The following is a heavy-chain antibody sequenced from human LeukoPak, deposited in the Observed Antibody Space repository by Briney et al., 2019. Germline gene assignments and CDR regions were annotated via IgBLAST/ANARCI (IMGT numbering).Heavy chain of an antibody. CDR3: AIHVDTAMVTADWFDP. CDR2: IYYSGST. CDR1: GGSISSYY. Sequence: SETLSLTCTVSGGSISSYYWSWIRQPPGKGLEWIGYIYYSGSTNYNPSLKSRVTISVDTSKNQFSLKLTSVTAADPAVYYCAIHVDTAMVTADWFDPWGQGTLVTVSS. V-gene: IGHV4-59*08. D-gene: IGHD5-18*01. J-gene: IGHJ5*02.